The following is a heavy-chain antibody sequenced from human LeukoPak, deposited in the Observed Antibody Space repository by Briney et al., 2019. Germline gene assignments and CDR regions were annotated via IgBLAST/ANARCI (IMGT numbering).Heavy chain of an antibody. Sequence: PGGSLRLSCAASGFTFNNYAMSWVRQAPGKGLEWLSGISGNGRSTYYADSVKGRFTISRDNSKNTVYLQMNSLRAEDTAVYYCASEYYYDSSGYSLDPHFDYWGQGTLVTVSS. J-gene: IGHJ4*02. CDR2: ISGNGRST. D-gene: IGHD3-22*01. CDR3: ASEYYYDSSGYSLDPHFDY. CDR1: GFTFNNYA. V-gene: IGHV3-23*01.